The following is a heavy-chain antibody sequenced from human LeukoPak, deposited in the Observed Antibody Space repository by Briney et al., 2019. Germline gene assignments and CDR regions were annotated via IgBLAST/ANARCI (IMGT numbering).Heavy chain of an antibody. V-gene: IGHV3-53*01. D-gene: IGHD3-10*01. Sequence: PGGSLRLSCTASGFTVSSSYMTWVRQAPAKGLQWVSSINGGDYSTYYADSVKGRFTISRDSSKNILYLQMNSLRTDDTAMYYCATANPTPRGINFDSWGQGTLVTVSS. CDR3: ATANPTPRGINFDS. J-gene: IGHJ4*02. CDR1: GFTVSSSY. CDR2: INGGDYST.